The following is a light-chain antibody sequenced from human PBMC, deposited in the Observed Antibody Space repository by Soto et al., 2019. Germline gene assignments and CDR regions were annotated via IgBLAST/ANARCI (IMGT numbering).Light chain of an antibody. Sequence: QSALTQPRSVSGSPGQSVTISCTGTSSDVGGYNYVSWYQQHPGKAPKVMIYDVSERPSGVPDRFSGSKSGNTASLTISGLQAEDEAEYYCCSYAGIRTYVFGTGTKLTVL. V-gene: IGLV2-11*01. CDR3: CSYAGIRTYV. CDR1: SSDVGGYNY. CDR2: DVS. J-gene: IGLJ1*01.